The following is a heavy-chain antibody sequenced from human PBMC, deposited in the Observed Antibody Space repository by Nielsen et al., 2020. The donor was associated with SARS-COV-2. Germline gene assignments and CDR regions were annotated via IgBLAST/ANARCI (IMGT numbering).Heavy chain of an antibody. CDR1: GGSFSSYY. CDR2: IYYSGST. J-gene: IGHJ4*02. D-gene: IGHD3-22*01. CDR3: ARHGYYDSSGYPSYYFDY. Sequence: SETLSLTCAVYGGSFSSYYWSWIRQPPGKGLEWIGYIYYSGSTNYNPSLKSRVTISVDTSKNQFSLKPSSVTAADTAVYYCARHGYYDSSGYPSYYFDYWGQGTLVTVSS. V-gene: IGHV4-59*08.